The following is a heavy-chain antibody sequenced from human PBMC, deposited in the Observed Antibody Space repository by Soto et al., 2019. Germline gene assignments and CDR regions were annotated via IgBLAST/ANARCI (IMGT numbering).Heavy chain of an antibody. J-gene: IGHJ5*02. CDR1: RETFTRYY. Sequence: ASVKVSFKAHRETFTRYYINWVRQAPGQGLEWMGVINPHGGSTAYAQKFKGRVTLTRDTSASTVYMEVSSLTSEDTAMYYCARSSGGNFGIIIEGTNWFAPWGQGTLVTVSS. CDR3: ARSSGGNFGIIIEGTNWFAP. CDR2: INPHGGST. D-gene: IGHD1-26*01. V-gene: IGHV1-46*01.